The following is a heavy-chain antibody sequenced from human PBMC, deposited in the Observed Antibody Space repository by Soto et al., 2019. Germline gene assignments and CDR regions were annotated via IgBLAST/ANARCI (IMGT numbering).Heavy chain of an antibody. D-gene: IGHD5-18*01. J-gene: IGHJ4*02. CDR1: GGSFSGYY. Sequence: PSETLYLTCAVYGGSFSGYYWSWIRQPPGKGLEWMGEINHSGSTNYNPSLKSRVTISVDTSKKQFSLKLSSVTAADTAVYYCARSGLDTAMVNDYWGQGTLVTVSS. CDR2: INHSGST. CDR3: ARSGLDTAMVNDY. V-gene: IGHV4-34*01.